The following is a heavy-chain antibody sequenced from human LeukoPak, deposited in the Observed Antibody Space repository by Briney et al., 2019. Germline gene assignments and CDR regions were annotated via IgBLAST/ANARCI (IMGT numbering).Heavy chain of an antibody. CDR2: ISDSGGST. Sequence: GGSLRLSCAASGFTFTTYGMSWVRQAPGKGLEWVSVISDSGGSTYYADSVKGRFTISRDNSKNTLYLQMNSLRADDTAVYYCAKLSGSSCYSPGSYWGQRTLVTVSS. D-gene: IGHD2-15*01. V-gene: IGHV3-23*01. CDR1: GFTFTTYG. CDR3: AKLSGSSCYSPGSY. J-gene: IGHJ4*02.